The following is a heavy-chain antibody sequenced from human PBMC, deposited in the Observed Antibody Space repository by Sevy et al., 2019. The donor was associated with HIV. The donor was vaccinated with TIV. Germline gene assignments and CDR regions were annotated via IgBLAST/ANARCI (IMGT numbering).Heavy chain of an antibody. V-gene: IGHV3-48*02. CDR2: ISSSSSTI. D-gene: IGHD1-26*01. CDR1: GFTFSSYT. J-gene: IGHJ4*02. Sequence: GGSLRLSCAASGFTFSSYTMNWVRQAPGKGLEWVSYISSSSSTIYYADSVKGRFTISRDNAKNSLYLQMNSLRDEDTAVYFCARRFNIVGATHFDYWGQRTMVTVSS. CDR3: ARRFNIVGATHFDY.